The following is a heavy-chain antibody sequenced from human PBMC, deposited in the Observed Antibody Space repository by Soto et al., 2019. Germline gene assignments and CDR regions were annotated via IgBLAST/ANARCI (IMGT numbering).Heavy chain of an antibody. V-gene: IGHV1-69*01. D-gene: IGHD3-10*01. Sequence: QVQLVQSGAEVKKPGSSVKVSCKASGGTFSNSAISWVRQAPGQGLEWMGVIIPIFGPTNYAQKFQGRVTLTADESTSTAYMEQRSLRSEDTAVYYCARDTRGNSMIRGAVIYHCYGMAVWGQGTTVTVSS. J-gene: IGHJ6*02. CDR1: GGTFSNSA. CDR2: IIPIFGPT. CDR3: ARDTRGNSMIRGAVIYHCYGMAV.